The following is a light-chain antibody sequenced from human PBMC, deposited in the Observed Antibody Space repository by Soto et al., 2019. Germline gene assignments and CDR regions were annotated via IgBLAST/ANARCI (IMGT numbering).Light chain of an antibody. Sequence: EIVLTQSPGTLSLSPGERATLSCRASQSVSSSYLAWYQQKPGQAPRLLIYGASSRATGIPDRFSGSGSGTDFTLTFSRLEPEDFAVYYCQQYGSSPPTAFGQGTRLEIK. CDR3: QQYGSSPPTA. V-gene: IGKV3-20*01. CDR1: QSVSSSY. CDR2: GAS. J-gene: IGKJ5*01.